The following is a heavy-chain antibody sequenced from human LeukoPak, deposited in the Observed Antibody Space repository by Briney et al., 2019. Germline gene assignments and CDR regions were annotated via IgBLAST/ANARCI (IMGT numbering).Heavy chain of an antibody. V-gene: IGHV3-20*04. CDR1: GFTFDDCG. CDR2: INWNGGST. J-gene: IGHJ4*02. CDR3: ARLVGGGSGTI. Sequence: GGSLRLSCAASGFTFDDCGMSWVRQAPGKGLEWVSGINWNGGSTGYADSVKGRFTISRDNAKNSLYLQMNSLRAEDTAWCYCARLVGGGSGTIGGQGTLVTVSS. D-gene: IGHD3-10*01.